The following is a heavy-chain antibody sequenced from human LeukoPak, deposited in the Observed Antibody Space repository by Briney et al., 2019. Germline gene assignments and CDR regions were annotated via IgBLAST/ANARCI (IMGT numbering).Heavy chain of an antibody. Sequence: PGGSLRLSCAASGFTVSSNYMSWVRQAPGKGLEWVSVIYSGGSTYYADSVKGRFTISRDNSKNTLYLQMNSLRAEDTAVYYCAREIVVVPAAIGSSWFDPWGQGTLVTVSS. CDR3: AREIVVVPAAIGSSWFDP. V-gene: IGHV3-66*01. CDR2: IYSGGST. J-gene: IGHJ5*02. D-gene: IGHD2-2*01. CDR1: GFTVSSNY.